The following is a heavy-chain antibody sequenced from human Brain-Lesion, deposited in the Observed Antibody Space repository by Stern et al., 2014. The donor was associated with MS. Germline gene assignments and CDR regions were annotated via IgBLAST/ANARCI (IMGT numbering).Heavy chain of an antibody. D-gene: IGHD5-18*01. CDR1: GFSVSTNF. J-gene: IGHJ4*02. CDR2: MYSRGGT. Sequence: EVQLVESGGVLIQPGGSLRLSCAASGFSVSTNFMSWVRQAPGKGLEWVSLMYSRGGTNYADSVKGRFTISRDSSKNTLYLQMSDLRAEDTAVYYCARKTDTAVGGDYWGPGTLVTVSS. CDR3: ARKTDTAVGGDY. V-gene: IGHV3-53*01.